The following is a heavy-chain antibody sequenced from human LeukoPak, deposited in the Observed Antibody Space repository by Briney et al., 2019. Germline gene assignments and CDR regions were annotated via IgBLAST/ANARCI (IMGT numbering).Heavy chain of an antibody. Sequence: QPGGSLRLSCAASGFIFSSHTMHWVRQAPGKGLEWVALISKDGTNDYYADSVKGRFTISRDNSKNTLYLQMNSLISEDTAVCYCARSTLGTMTRLGDYWGQGTLVTVSS. CDR1: GFIFSSHT. D-gene: IGHD1-1*01. CDR2: ISKDGTND. CDR3: ARSTLGTMTRLGDY. V-gene: IGHV3-30-3*01. J-gene: IGHJ4*02.